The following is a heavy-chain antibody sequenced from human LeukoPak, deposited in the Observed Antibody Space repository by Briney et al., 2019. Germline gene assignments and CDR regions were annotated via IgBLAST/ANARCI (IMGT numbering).Heavy chain of an antibody. Sequence: AGGSLRLSCAVSGFSLSDYYMTRIRQVPGKGLEWISYITATGSTTYYADSLKGRLTISRDTAKSFVYLQMDSLRVDDTAVYYCARRTIITPGGFDYWGQGTLVTVSS. J-gene: IGHJ4*02. D-gene: IGHD3-10*01. CDR2: ITATGSTT. CDR1: GFSLSDYY. CDR3: ARRTIITPGGFDY. V-gene: IGHV3-11*01.